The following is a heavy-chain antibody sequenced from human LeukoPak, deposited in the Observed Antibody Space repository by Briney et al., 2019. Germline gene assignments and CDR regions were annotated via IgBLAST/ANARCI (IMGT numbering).Heavy chain of an antibody. Sequence: GGSLRLSCAASGFTFSSYGMHWVRQAPGKGLEWVAVISYDGSNKYYADSVKGRFTISRDNSKNTLYLQMNSLRAEDTAVYYCAKSLDDGEVYYFDYWGQGTLVTVSS. J-gene: IGHJ4*02. D-gene: IGHD1-1*01. CDR3: AKSLDDGEVYYFDY. CDR2: ISYDGSNK. CDR1: GFTFSSYG. V-gene: IGHV3-30*18.